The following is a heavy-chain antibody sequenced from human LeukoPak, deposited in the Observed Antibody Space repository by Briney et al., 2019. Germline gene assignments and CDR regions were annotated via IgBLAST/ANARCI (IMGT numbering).Heavy chain of an antibody. CDR2: ISGSGGST. J-gene: IGHJ4*02. V-gene: IGHV3-23*01. Sequence: GGSLRLSCAASGFTFSSYAMRWVRQAPGKGLEWVSAISGSGGSTYYADSVKGRFIISRDNSKNTLYLQMNSLRAEDTAVYYCAKDAPVNIVVVPAANSWGQGTLVTVSS. D-gene: IGHD2-2*01. CDR3: AKDAPVNIVVVPAANS. CDR1: GFTFSSYA.